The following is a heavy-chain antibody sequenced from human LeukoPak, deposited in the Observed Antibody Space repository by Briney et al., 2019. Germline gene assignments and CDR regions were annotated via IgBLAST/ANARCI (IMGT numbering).Heavy chain of an antibody. CDR1: GGSFRGYS. V-gene: IGHV4-34*01. CDR3: ARIGDEQDIVVVPAAAFDY. Sequence: PSETLSLTCAVYGGSFRGYSWGWFAHPPGKGLKWFGEINHSGSTNYNPSLKSRVTISVDTSKNQFSLKLSSVTAADTAVYYCARIGDEQDIVVVPAAAFDYWGQGTLVTVSS. J-gene: IGHJ4*02. D-gene: IGHD2-2*01. CDR2: INHSGST.